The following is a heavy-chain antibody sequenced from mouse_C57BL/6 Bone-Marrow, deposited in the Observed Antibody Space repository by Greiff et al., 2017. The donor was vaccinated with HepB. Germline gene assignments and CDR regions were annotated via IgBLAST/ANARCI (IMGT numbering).Heavy chain of an antibody. J-gene: IGHJ2*01. CDR2: INYDGSST. CDR3: EITTRAGYFDY. D-gene: IGHD1-1*01. CDR1: GFTFSDYY. V-gene: IGHV5-16*01. Sequence: EVMLVESEGGLVQPGSSMKLSCTASGFTFSDYYMAWVRQVPEKGLEWVANINYDGSSTYYLDSLKSRFIISRDNAKNILYLQMSSLKSEDTATYYCEITTRAGYFDYWGQGTTLTVSS.